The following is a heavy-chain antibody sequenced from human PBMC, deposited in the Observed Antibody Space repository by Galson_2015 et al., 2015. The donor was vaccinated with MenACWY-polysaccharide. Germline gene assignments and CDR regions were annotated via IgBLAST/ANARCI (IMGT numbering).Heavy chain of an antibody. J-gene: IGHJ6*02. CDR3: ARSGTSTSWLYYYYGMDV. CDR1: GGSLSGSY. Sequence: ETLSLTCTVSGGSLSGSYWSWTRQPPGKGLEWIGYIYYSGSTNYNPSLKSRVTMSLDISRNQFSLKLSSVTAADTAVYYCARSGTSTSWLYYYYGMDVWGQGTTVTVSS. D-gene: IGHD2-2*01. CDR2: IYYSGST. V-gene: IGHV4-59*01.